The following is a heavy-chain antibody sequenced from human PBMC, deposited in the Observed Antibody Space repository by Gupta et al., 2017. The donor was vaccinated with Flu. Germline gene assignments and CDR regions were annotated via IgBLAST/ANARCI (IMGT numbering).Heavy chain of an antibody. CDR3: ARAADYGNYVDWYFDL. J-gene: IGHJ2*01. Sequence: QVQLVQSGAEVKPPGSSVRVSCKASGGTFTISSITWVRQAPGQGLEWMGGILPIVDKVNYAQKFQGRVTITADKSTGTAYMELRSLRSEDTAVYYCARAADYGNYVDWYFDLWGRGTLVTVSS. V-gene: IGHV1-69*06. CDR2: ILPIVDKV. D-gene: IGHD4-17*01. CDR1: GGTFTISS.